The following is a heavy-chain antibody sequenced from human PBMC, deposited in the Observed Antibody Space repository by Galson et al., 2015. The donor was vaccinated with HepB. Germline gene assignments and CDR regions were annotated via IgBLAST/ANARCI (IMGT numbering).Heavy chain of an antibody. CDR2: IYSSGRT. J-gene: IGHJ4*02. V-gene: IGHV3-53*01. Sequence: SLRLSCAASGFPVSDNFMSWVRQAPGEGLQWVSLIYSSGRTYYADSVKGRFTISRDNSKNTVYLQMNSLRAEDTAVYFCARGLDTTGWFDWGQGTLVTVSS. CDR3: ARGLDTTGWFD. D-gene: IGHD3-10*01. CDR1: GFPVSDNF.